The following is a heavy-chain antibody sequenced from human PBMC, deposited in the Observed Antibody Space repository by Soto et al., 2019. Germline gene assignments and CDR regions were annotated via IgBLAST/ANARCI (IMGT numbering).Heavy chain of an antibody. J-gene: IGHJ4*02. Sequence: EVQLVESGGCLVQPGRSLRLSCAASGFTFDDYAMHWVRQAPGKGLEWVSGISWNSGSIGYADSVKGRFTISRDNAKNSLYLQMNSLRAEDTALYYCAKGSIVGATPNLFDYWGQGTLVTVSS. V-gene: IGHV3-9*01. CDR3: AKGSIVGATPNLFDY. CDR2: ISWNSGSI. CDR1: GFTFDDYA. D-gene: IGHD1-26*01.